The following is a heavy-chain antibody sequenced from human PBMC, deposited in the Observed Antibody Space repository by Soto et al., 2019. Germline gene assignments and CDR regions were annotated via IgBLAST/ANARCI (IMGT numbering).Heavy chain of an antibody. J-gene: IGHJ4*02. CDR1: GGTFSSYA. D-gene: IGHD3-22*01. CDR3: ARENDYYDSRTLDY. V-gene: IGHV1-69*06. CDR2: IIPIFGTA. Sequence: SVKGSFKASGGTFSSYAISWGRQASGQGLEWMGGIIPIFGTANYAQKFQGRVTITADKSTSTAYMELSSLRSEDTAVYYCARENDYYDSRTLDYWGQGTLVTVSS.